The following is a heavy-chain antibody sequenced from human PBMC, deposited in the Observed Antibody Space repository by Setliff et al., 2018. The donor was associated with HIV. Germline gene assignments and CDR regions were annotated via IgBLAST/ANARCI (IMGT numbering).Heavy chain of an antibody. V-gene: IGHV4-38-2*01. CDR1: GYSISSGYY. D-gene: IGHD3-10*01. J-gene: IGHJ5*02. Sequence: SETLSLTCAVSGYSISSGYYWGWIRQPPGKGLEWIGSIYYSGSTYYNPSLKSRVTISVDTSKNQFSLKLSSVTAADTAVYYCATEFGPVLDWFDPWGQGTLVTVSS. CDR3: ATEFGPVLDWFDP. CDR2: IYYSGST.